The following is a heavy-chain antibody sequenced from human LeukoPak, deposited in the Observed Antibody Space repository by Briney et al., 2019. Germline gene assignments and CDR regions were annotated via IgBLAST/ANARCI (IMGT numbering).Heavy chain of an antibody. CDR2: INPSGGST. CDR3: ARDSPGYSSSWYQIAYYYYYMDV. V-gene: IGHV1-46*01. D-gene: IGHD6-13*01. CDR1: GYTFTSYY. J-gene: IGHJ6*03. Sequence: ASVKVSCKASGYTFTSYYMHWVRQAPGQGLEWMGIINPSGGSTSYAQKFQGRVTMTRDMSTSTVYMELSSLRSEDTAVYYCARDSPGYSSSWYQIAYYYYYMDVWGKGTTVTVSS.